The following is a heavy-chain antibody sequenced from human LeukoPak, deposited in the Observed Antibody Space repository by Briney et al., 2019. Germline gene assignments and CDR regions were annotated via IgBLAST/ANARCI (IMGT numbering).Heavy chain of an antibody. Sequence: PGGSLRLSCAASGFTFNNYWMHWVRQAPGKGLVWVSRISSDGSSTSYADSVKGRFTISRDNSKNTLYLQMNSLRAEDTAVYYCAKDLKKGIAAFDYWGQGTLVTVSS. D-gene: IGHD6-13*01. V-gene: IGHV3-74*01. CDR1: GFTFNNYW. CDR2: ISSDGSST. CDR3: AKDLKKGIAAFDY. J-gene: IGHJ4*02.